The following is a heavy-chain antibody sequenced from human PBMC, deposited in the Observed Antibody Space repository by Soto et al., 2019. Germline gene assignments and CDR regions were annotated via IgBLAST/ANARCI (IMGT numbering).Heavy chain of an antibody. Sequence: SVKVSCMASGCTHSRYAISWVRQAPGQGLEWMGGIIPIFGTANYAQRFQGRVTITADESTSTAYMELSSLKASDTPMYYCARMGGYFDWLSPYYFDYWGQGTQVTVSS. D-gene: IGHD3-9*01. J-gene: IGHJ4*02. V-gene: IGHV1-69*13. CDR3: ARMGGYFDWLSPYYFDY. CDR1: GCTHSRYA. CDR2: IIPIFGTA.